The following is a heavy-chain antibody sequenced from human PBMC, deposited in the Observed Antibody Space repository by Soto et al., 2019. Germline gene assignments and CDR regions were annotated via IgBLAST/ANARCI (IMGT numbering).Heavy chain of an antibody. J-gene: IGHJ4*02. D-gene: IGHD3-10*01. CDR1: GFTFSSNA. V-gene: IGHV3-23*01. CDR2: ISGSGGTT. Sequence: EVQLLESGGGLVQPGGSLRISCIGSGFTFSSNAMSWVRQAPGKGMEWVSAISGSGGTTYYADSVKGRFAVSRDNSHNTLYLQMNSLRAEDTAVYYCAKQRAGFGSGSDTYYFDYWGPGTLVTVSS. CDR3: AKQRAGFGSGSDTYYFDY.